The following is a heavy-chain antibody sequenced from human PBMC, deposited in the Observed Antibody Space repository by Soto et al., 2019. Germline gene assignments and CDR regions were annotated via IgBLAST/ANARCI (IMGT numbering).Heavy chain of an antibody. CDR2: MDEDGGTT. Sequence: GGSLRLSCAASGFTFSSYWMHWVRQAPGKGLVWVSRMDEDGGTTDYADSVKGRFTISRDNAKNTLYLQMNSLRVEDTAVYYCASDLSGRADVWGQGTTVTVSS. J-gene: IGHJ6*02. D-gene: IGHD3-10*01. CDR1: GFTFSSYW. CDR3: ASDLSGRADV. V-gene: IGHV3-74*01.